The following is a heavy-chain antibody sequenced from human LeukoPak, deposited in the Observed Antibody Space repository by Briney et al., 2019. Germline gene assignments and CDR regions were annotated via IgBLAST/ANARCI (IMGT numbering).Heavy chain of an antibody. CDR3: ARGYYYDSSGYDY. Sequence: TSETLSLTCTVSGGSISSYYWSWIRQPPGKGLEWIGEIYHSGSTNYNPSLKSRVTISVDKSKNQFSLKLSSVTAADTAVYYCARGYYYDSSGYDYWGQGTLVTVSS. CDR2: IYHSGST. J-gene: IGHJ4*02. CDR1: GGSISSYY. V-gene: IGHV4-59*12. D-gene: IGHD3-22*01.